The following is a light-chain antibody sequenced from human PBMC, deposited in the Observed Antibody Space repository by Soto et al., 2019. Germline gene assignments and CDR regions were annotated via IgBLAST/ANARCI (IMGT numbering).Light chain of an antibody. J-gene: IGLJ2*01. CDR2: DVN. Sequence: SYELTQPPSVSLAPGQTARITCGGSNIGTKSVHWYQQKPGQAPVLVVLDVNDRPSGIPDRFSGSNSGTSASLAITGLQSEDEADYYCAAWDDSLNGRVFGGGTKVTVL. V-gene: IGLV3-21*02. CDR3: AAWDDSLNGRV. CDR1: NIGTKS.